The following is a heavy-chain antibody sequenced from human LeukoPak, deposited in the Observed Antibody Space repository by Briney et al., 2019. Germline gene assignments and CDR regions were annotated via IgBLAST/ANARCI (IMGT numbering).Heavy chain of an antibody. D-gene: IGHD2-2*01. Sequence: GGSLRLSCAASGFTFSSYAMSWVRQAPGKGLEWVSAISGSGGSTYYADSVKGRFTISRDNAKNTLYLQMNSLRAEDTAVYYCARIPYCSSTNCYPSDYWGQGTLVTVSS. CDR3: ARIPYCSSTNCYPSDY. CDR2: ISGSGGST. J-gene: IGHJ4*02. V-gene: IGHV3-23*01. CDR1: GFTFSSYA.